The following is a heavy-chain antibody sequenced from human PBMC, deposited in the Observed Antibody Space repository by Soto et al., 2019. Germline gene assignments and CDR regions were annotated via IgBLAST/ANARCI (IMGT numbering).Heavy chain of an antibody. Sequence: GGSLRLSCAVAGYTFGNHWMHWVRQAPGKGLEWVSRMNSAGGIINYADSVKGRFTVSRDNARNTLYLQMNSLRVEDTAVYYCAPAVVDYLGPGTLVTVSS. CDR3: APAVVDY. D-gene: IGHD2-15*01. CDR2: MNSAGGII. CDR1: GYTFGNHW. J-gene: IGHJ4*02. V-gene: IGHV3-74*01.